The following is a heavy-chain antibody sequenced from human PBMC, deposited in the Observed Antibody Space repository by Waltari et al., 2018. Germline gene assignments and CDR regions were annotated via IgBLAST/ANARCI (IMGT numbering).Heavy chain of an antibody. V-gene: IGHV4-34*01. CDR3: AGRPGRYYYYYMDV. CDR1: GGSFSGYY. CDR2: INHSGST. J-gene: IGHJ6*03. Sequence: QVQLQQWGAGLLKPSETLSLTCAVYGGSFSGYYWSWIRQPPGKGLEWIGEINHSGSTNYNPSLKSRVTISVDTSKNQFSLKLSSVTAADTAVYYCAGRPGRYYYYYMDVWGKGTTVTISS.